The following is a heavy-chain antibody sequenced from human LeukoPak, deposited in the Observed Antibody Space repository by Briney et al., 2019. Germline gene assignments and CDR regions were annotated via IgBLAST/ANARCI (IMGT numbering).Heavy chain of an antibody. CDR1: GFTFSSYS. V-gene: IGHV3-21*01. D-gene: IGHD6-19*01. J-gene: IGHJ4*02. CDR3: ARQGKWLVRALDY. CDR2: ISSSSSYI. Sequence: GGSLRLSCAASGFTFSSYSMNWVRQAPGKGLDWVSSISSSSSYIYYADSVKGRFTISRDNAKNSLYLQMNSLRAEDTAVYYCARQGKWLVRALDYWGQGTLVTVSS.